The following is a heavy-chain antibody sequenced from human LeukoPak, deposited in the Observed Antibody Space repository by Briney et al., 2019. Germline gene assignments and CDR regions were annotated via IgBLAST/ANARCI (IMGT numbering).Heavy chain of an antibody. Sequence: SETLSLTCTVSGGSISSYYWSWIRQPPGKGLEWIGYIHYSGSTNYNPSLKSRVTISVDTSKNQFSLKLSSVTAADTAVYYCARHPKILLWFGELSGYYMDVWGKGTTVTVSS. D-gene: IGHD3-10*01. V-gene: IGHV4-59*08. CDR3: ARHPKILLWFGELSGYYMDV. CDR1: GGSISSYY. J-gene: IGHJ6*03. CDR2: IHYSGST.